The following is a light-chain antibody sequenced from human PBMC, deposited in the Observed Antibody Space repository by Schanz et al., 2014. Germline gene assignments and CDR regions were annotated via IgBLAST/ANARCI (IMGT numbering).Light chain of an antibody. V-gene: IGKV3D-15*01. CDR3: QQSYKTPPT. CDR1: QSVSSN. Sequence: EIVMTQSPATLSVSPGERVTLSCRASQSVSSNLAWYQQKPGQAPRLLIYGASSRATGIPDRFSGSGSGTDFTLTINSLQPDDFATYYCQQSYKTPPTFGQGTKVEI. J-gene: IGKJ1*01. CDR2: GAS.